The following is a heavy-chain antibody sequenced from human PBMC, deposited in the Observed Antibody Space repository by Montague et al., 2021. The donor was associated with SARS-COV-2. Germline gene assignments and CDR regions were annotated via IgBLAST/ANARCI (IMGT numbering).Heavy chain of an antibody. D-gene: IGHD6-19*01. Sequence: TLSLTCTVSGGSISSGSYYWSWIRQPVGKGLEWIGRISISGSTNYNPSLKSRVTISVDTSKNQFSLKLSSVTAADTAVYYCARDIAVAGLFDYRGQGTLVTVSS. J-gene: IGHJ4*02. CDR1: GGSISSGSYY. CDR2: ISISGST. V-gene: IGHV4-61*02. CDR3: ARDIAVAGLFDY.